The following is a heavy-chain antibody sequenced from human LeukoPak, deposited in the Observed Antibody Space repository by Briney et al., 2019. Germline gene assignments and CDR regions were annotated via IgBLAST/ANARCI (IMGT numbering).Heavy chain of an antibody. CDR2: ISYDGSNK. Sequence: GGSLRLSCAASGFTFSSYGMHWVRQAPGKGLEWVAVISYDGSNKYYADSVKGRFTISRDNSKNTLYLQMNSLRPEDTAVYYCAGPAWVVKFYLDYWGQGTPVTVSS. D-gene: IGHD2-15*01. CDR3: AGPAWVVKFYLDY. V-gene: IGHV3-30*03. CDR1: GFTFSSYG. J-gene: IGHJ4*02.